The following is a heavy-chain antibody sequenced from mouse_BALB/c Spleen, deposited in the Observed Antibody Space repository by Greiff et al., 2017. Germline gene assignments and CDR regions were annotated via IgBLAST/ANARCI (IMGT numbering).Heavy chain of an antibody. J-gene: IGHJ2*01. CDR3: ARSGDYYYGSSYFDY. V-gene: IGHV3-2*02. D-gene: IGHD1-1*01. Sequence: EVKLQESGPGLVKPSQSLSLTCTVTGYSITSDYAWNWIRQFPGNKLEWMGYISYSGSTSYNPSLKSRISITRDTSKNQFFLQLNSVTTEDTATYYCARSGDYYYGSSYFDYWGQGTTLTVSS. CDR1: GYSITSDYA. CDR2: ISYSGST.